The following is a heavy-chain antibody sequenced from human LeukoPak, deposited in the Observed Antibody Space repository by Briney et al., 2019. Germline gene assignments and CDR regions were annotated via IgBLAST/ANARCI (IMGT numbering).Heavy chain of an antibody. CDR1: GGTFSSYA. Sequence: SVKVSCKASGGTFSSYAISWVRQAPGQGLEWMGGIIPIFGTANYAQKFQGRVTITAHESTSTAYMELSSLRSEDTAVYYCARIPDVDYGDYHWFDPWGQGTLVTVSS. V-gene: IGHV1-69*13. CDR2: IIPIFGTA. D-gene: IGHD4-17*01. CDR3: ARIPDVDYGDYHWFDP. J-gene: IGHJ5*02.